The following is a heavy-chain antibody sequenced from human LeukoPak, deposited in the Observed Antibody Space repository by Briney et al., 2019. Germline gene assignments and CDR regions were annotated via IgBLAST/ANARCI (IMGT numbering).Heavy chain of an antibody. CDR3: ARPLRAARALDAFDI. J-gene: IGHJ3*02. D-gene: IGHD6-6*01. CDR2: INPNSGGT. CDR1: GYTFTGYY. Sequence: ASVKVSCKASGYTFTGYYMHWVRQAPGQGLEWMGWINPNSGGTNYAQKFQGRVTMTRDTSISTAYMELSRLRSDDTAVYYCARPLRAARALDAFDIWGQGTMVTVSS. V-gene: IGHV1-2*02.